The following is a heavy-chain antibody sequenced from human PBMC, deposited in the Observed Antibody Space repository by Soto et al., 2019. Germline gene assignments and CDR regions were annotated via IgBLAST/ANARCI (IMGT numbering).Heavy chain of an antibody. CDR3: ARVIWSAHLTSDL. CDR1: GFTFSSNS. D-gene: IGHD3-3*01. CDR2: ISSSSSTI. Sequence: EVHVVESGGGLVQPGGSLRLSCAASGFTFSSNSMNWVRQAPGKGLEWISYISSSSSTIYADSVKGRFTISRDNAKNSLYLQMNSLRDEDTAVYYCARVIWSAHLTSDLWGQGTLVTVSS. V-gene: IGHV3-48*02. J-gene: IGHJ5*02.